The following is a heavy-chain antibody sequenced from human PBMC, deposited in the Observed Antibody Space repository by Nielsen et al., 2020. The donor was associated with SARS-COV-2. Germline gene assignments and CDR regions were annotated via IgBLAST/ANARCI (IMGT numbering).Heavy chain of an antibody. J-gene: IGHJ5*02. D-gene: IGHD3-22*01. Sequence: ASVKVSCKASGYTFTSYYIHWVRQAPGQGLEWMGIINPGGGGTIYAQKFQGRVAMTKDTSTSTVYMELSSLSPEDTAVYYCATGPPYYYDSSGYSNWFDPWGQGTLVTVSS. CDR2: INPGGGGT. CDR3: ATGPPYYYDSSGYSNWFDP. CDR1: GYTFTSYY. V-gene: IGHV1-46*01.